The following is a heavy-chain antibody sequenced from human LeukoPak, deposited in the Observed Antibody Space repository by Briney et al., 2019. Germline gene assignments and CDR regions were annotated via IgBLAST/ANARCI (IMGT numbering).Heavy chain of an antibody. J-gene: IGHJ4*02. D-gene: IGHD1-26*01. CDR3: AKSGYSGSYQRFDY. CDR1: GFTFSSYA. CDR2: ISGSGGST. Sequence: GGSLRLSCAASGFTFSSYALSWVRQAPGKRLEWVSAISGSGGSTYYADSVKGRFTISRDNSKNTLYLQMNRLRAEDRAVYYCAKSGYSGSYQRFDYWGQGTLVTVSS. V-gene: IGHV3-23*01.